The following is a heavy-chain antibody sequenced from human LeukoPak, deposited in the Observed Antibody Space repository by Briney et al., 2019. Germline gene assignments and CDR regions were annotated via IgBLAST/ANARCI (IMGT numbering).Heavy chain of an antibody. CDR2: INHSGST. V-gene: IGHV4-34*01. CDR3: ARGARATARDRVLPWPNIRYFDY. D-gene: IGHD6-6*01. J-gene: IGHJ4*02. Sequence: PSETLSLTCAVYGGSFSGYYWSWIRQPPGKGLEWIGEINHSGSTNYNPSLKSRVTISVDTSKNQFSLKLSSVTAADTAVYYCARGARATARDRVLPWPNIRYFDYWGQGTLVTVSS. CDR1: GGSFSGYY.